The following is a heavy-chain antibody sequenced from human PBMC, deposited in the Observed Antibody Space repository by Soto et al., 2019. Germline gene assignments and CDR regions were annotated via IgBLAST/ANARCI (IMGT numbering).Heavy chain of an antibody. D-gene: IGHD6-13*01. V-gene: IGHV3-7*04. CDR1: GFSFSTYW. Sequence: GGSLRLSCAASGFSFSTYWMTWVRQAPGKGLEWVANIKQDGSEKNHVDSVKGRFTISRDNAKNSLYLQMHSLTVEDTAVYYCARAYSSSPLFDAYLDYWGQGTLVTVYS. CDR3: ARAYSSSPLFDAYLDY. J-gene: IGHJ4*01. CDR2: IKQDGSEK.